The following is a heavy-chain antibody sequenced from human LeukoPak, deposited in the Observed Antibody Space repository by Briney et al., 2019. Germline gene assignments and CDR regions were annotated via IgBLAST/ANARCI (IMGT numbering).Heavy chain of an antibody. Sequence: GGSLRLSCAASGFTFSSYGMHWVRQAPGKGLEWVAFIRYDGSNKYYADSVKGRFTISRDNSKNTLYLQMNSLRAEDTAVYYCAKSPSYYYGSGSYQFDYWGQGTLVTVSS. CDR3: AKSPSYYYGSGSYQFDY. J-gene: IGHJ4*02. CDR2: IRYDGSNK. CDR1: GFTFSSYG. V-gene: IGHV3-30*02. D-gene: IGHD3-10*01.